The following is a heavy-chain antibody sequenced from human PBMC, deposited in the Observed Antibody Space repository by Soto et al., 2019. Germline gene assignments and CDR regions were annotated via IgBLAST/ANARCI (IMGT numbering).Heavy chain of an antibody. D-gene: IGHD6-13*01. CDR2: IYHSGST. V-gene: IGHV4-4*02. Sequence: QVQLQESGPGLVKPSGTLSLTCAVSGGSISSSNWWSWVRQPPGKGLEWLGAIYHSGSTNYNPSLKSRVTISVDKAENQFCQNLGSVTAGDAAVYYCPRESAPGIAGADPGDYWGQGTLVTVSS. CDR3: PRESAPGIAGADPGDY. J-gene: IGHJ4*02. CDR1: GGSISSSNW.